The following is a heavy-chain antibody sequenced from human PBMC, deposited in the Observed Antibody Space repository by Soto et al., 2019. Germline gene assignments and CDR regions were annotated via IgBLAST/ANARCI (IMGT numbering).Heavy chain of an antibody. Sequence: SQTLSLTCAISGDSVSSNSAAWNWIRQSPSRGLGWLGRTYYRSKWYKDYAVSVKSRITINPDTSKNQFSLQPNSVAPEDTAVYYCARGDSSGWSGYYFDYWGQGTLVTVSS. V-gene: IGHV6-1*01. CDR2: TYYRSKWYK. CDR3: ARGDSSGWSGYYFDY. CDR1: GDSVSSNSAA. D-gene: IGHD6-19*01. J-gene: IGHJ4*02.